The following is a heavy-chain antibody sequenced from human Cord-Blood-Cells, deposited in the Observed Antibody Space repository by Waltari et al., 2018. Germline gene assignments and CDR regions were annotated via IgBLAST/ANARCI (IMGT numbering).Heavy chain of an antibody. CDR3: ARSPRGAYGDYFDY. J-gene: IGHJ4*02. CDR2: IYTSGST. D-gene: IGHD4-17*01. V-gene: IGHV4-4*07. Sequence: QVQLQESGPGLVKPSETLSLTCTVSGGSISSYYWSWIRQPAGKGLEWIGRIYTSGSTNDNPTPKSRVTMSVDTSKNQFSLKLSSVTAADTAVYYCARSPRGAYGDYFDYWAREPWSPSPQ. CDR1: GGSISSYY.